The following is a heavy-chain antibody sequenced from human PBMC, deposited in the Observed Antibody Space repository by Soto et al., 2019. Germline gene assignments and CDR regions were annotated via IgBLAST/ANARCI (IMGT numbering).Heavy chain of an antibody. V-gene: IGHV3-53*01. CDR1: GFTVSSNY. J-gene: IGHJ1*01. Sequence: GGSLRLSCAASGFTVSSNYMSWVRQAPGKGLEWVSVIYSGGSTYYADSVKGRFTISRDNSKNTLYLQMNSLRAEDTAVYYCARDRTAAGTEEYFQHWGQGTLVTVSS. D-gene: IGHD6-13*01. CDR2: IYSGGST. CDR3: ARDRTAAGTEEYFQH.